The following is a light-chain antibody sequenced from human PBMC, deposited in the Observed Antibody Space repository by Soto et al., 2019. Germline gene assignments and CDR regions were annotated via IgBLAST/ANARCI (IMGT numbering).Light chain of an antibody. J-gene: IGLJ1*01. Sequence: SALAQPASVSGSPGQSITISCTGTSSDVGGYNYVSWYQQHPGKAPKLMIYDVANRPSGVSNRFSGSKSGSTASLIISRLQTDDEADYYCVSYTSSTTHVFGTGTKVTVL. CDR1: SSDVGGYNY. CDR2: DVA. CDR3: VSYTSSTTHV. V-gene: IGLV2-14*01.